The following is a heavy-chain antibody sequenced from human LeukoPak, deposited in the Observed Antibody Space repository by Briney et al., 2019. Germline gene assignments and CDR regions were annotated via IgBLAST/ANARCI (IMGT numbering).Heavy chain of an antibody. CDR1: GYTFTSYA. V-gene: IGHV1-3*01. Sequence: ASVKVSCKASGYTFTSYAMHWVRQAPGQRLEWMGWINAGNGNTKYSQKFQGRVTITRDTSASTAYMELSSLRSEDTAVYYCATYCSSTSCYPHAFDIWGQGTMVTVSS. CDR2: INAGNGNT. D-gene: IGHD2-2*01. J-gene: IGHJ3*02. CDR3: ATYCSSTSCYPHAFDI.